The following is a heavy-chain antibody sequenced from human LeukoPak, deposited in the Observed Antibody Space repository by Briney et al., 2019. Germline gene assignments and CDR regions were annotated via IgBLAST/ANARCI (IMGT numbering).Heavy chain of an antibody. Sequence: GGSLRLSCAASGLTLRSYTMNWVRQAPGKGLEWVSSISSSSSYIYYADSVKGRFTISRDNAKNSLYLQMNSLRAEDTAVYYCAKGELITMVRGPPFDYWGQGTLVTVSS. CDR2: ISSSSSYI. CDR3: AKGELITMVRGPPFDY. D-gene: IGHD3-10*01. V-gene: IGHV3-21*01. CDR1: GLTLRSYT. J-gene: IGHJ4*02.